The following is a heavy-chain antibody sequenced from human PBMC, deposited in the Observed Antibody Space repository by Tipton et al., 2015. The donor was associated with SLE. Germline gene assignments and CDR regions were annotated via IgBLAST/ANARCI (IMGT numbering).Heavy chain of an antibody. CDR3: ARAPGSYYYGMDV. CDR1: GGSISSGDYY. V-gene: IGHV4-30-4*08. Sequence: TLSLTCTVSGGSISSGDYYGSWIRQPPGKGLEWIGYIYYSGSTYYNPSLKSRVTISVDTSKNQFSLKLSSVTAADTAVYYCARAPGSYYYGMDVWGQGTTVTVSS. CDR2: IYYSGST. J-gene: IGHJ6*02. D-gene: IGHD1-14*01.